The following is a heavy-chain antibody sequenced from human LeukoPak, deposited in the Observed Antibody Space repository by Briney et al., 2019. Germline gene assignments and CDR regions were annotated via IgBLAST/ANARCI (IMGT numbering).Heavy chain of an antibody. J-gene: IGHJ6*03. V-gene: IGHV3-48*01. Sequence: HPGRSLRLSCAASGFTVRSNYMNWVRQAPGKGLEWVSYISSSSSTIYYADSVKGRFTISRDNAKNSLYLQMNSLRAEDTAVYYCARDLNGYSSGWGYYYYYMDVWGKGTTVTVSS. CDR2: ISSSSSTI. D-gene: IGHD6-19*01. CDR3: ARDLNGYSSGWGYYYYYMDV. CDR1: GFTVRSNY.